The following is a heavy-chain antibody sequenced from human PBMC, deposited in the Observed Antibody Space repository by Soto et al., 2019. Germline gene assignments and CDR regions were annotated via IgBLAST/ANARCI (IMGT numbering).Heavy chain of an antibody. CDR2: ISGSGGST. CDR1: GFTFSSYA. CDR3: AKDGSRYCSSTSCYVSRFDY. V-gene: IGHV3-23*01. Sequence: EVQLLESGGGLVQPGGSLRLSCAASGFTFSSYAMSWVRQAPGKGLEWVSAISGSGGSTYYADSVKGRFTISRDNSKNTLYLQMNSLRAEDTAVYYCAKDGSRYCSSTSCYVSRFDYCGQGALVTVSS. D-gene: IGHD2-2*01. J-gene: IGHJ4*02.